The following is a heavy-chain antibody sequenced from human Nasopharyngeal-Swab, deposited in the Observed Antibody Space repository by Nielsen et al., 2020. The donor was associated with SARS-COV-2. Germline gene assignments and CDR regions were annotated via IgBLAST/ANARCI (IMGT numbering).Heavy chain of an antibody. V-gene: IGHV3-69-1*01. Sequence: GESLKISCAASGFTFSYISMKWVRQAPGQGPVWVATISHTGNIHYADSVTGRFTISRDNSKDTLYLQMNRLRVEDTAVYYCVGWLQHHFDSWGQGTLVTVSS. CDR1: GFTFSYIS. CDR3: VGWLQHHFDS. CDR2: ISHTGNI. J-gene: IGHJ4*02. D-gene: IGHD6-19*01.